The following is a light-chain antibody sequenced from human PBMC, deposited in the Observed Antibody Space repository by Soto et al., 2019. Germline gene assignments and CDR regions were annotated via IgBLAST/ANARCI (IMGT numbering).Light chain of an antibody. CDR3: LLSYNGPYV. Sequence: QAVVTQEPSLTVSPGGTVTLTCGSSTGTVTSGHYPYWFQQKPGQAPRTLIYDTFNKHSWTPARFSGSLLGGKAALTLSGAQPEDEADYYCLLSYNGPYVFGTGTKVTVL. J-gene: IGLJ1*01. V-gene: IGLV7-46*01. CDR1: TGTVTSGHY. CDR2: DTF.